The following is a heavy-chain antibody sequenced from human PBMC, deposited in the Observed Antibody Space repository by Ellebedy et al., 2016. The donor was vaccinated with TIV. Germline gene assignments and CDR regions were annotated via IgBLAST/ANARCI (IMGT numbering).Heavy chain of an antibody. CDR3: ARDPNWGSIDS. Sequence: GESLKISCAASGFPFASYAMSWVRQAPGKGLEWVSLITGSGGSLYYADSVKGRFTISRDNSKNTLHLQMDSLRAEDTAINYCARDPNWGSIDSWGQGTLVTVSS. V-gene: IGHV3-23*01. CDR2: ITGSGGSL. J-gene: IGHJ4*02. CDR1: GFPFASYA. D-gene: IGHD7-27*01.